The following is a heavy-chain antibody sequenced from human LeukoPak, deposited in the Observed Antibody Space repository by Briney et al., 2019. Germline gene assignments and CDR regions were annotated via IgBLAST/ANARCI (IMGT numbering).Heavy chain of an antibody. CDR3: ARRGVVTAIDY. D-gene: IGHD2-21*02. V-gene: IGHV5-51*01. CDR1: GYSFTSYW. Sequence: GASLQISCKGSGYSFTSYWIGWVRQLPGKGLEWMGIIYPGDSDTRYSPSFQGQVTISADKSISTAYLQWSSLKASDTAMYYCARRGVVTAIDYWGQGTLVTVSS. J-gene: IGHJ4*02. CDR2: IYPGDSDT.